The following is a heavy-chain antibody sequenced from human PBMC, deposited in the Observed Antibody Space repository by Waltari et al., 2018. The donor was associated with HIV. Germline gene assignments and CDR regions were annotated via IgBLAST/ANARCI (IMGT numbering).Heavy chain of an antibody. CDR3: ARDLEVVGAHYYYYYGMDV. V-gene: IGHV6-1*01. CDR2: TYYRSKWYN. Sequence: QVQLQQSGPGLVKPSQTLSLTCAISGDSVSSNSAAWNWIRQSPSRGLEWLGRTYYRSKWYNDYAVSVKSRITINPDTSKNQFSLQLNSVTPEDTAVYYCARDLEVVGAHYYYYYGMDVWGQGTTVTVSS. CDR1: GDSVSSNSAA. D-gene: IGHD1-26*01. J-gene: IGHJ6*02.